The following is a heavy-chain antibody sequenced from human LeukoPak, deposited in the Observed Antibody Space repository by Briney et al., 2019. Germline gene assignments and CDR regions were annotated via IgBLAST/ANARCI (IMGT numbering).Heavy chain of an antibody. CDR3: GRGGYCSGGTCYRFNAFDI. D-gene: IGHD2-15*01. CDR1: GFTLSSYE. Sequence: GSLRLSCATSGFTLSSYEMNWVRQAPGKGLEWVSYISPSGSAIYTDSVKGRFTISTDNAKNSLFLQMNSLRAEDTAVYYCGRGGYCSGGTCYRFNAFDIWGQGTTVTVSS. CDR2: ISPSGSAI. V-gene: IGHV3-48*03. J-gene: IGHJ3*02.